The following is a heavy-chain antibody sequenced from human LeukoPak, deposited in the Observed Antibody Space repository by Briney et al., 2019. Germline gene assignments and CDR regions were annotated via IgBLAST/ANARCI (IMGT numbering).Heavy chain of an antibody. CDR2: IIPIFGTA. Sequence: GASVKVSCKASGGTFSSYAISWVRQAPGQGLEWMGGIIPIFGTANYAQKFQGRVTITADESTSTAYMELSSLRSEDTAVYYCARCIAAAAGIYWFDPWGQGTLVTVSS. CDR3: ARCIAAAAGIYWFDP. J-gene: IGHJ5*02. CDR1: GGTFSSYA. V-gene: IGHV1-69*13. D-gene: IGHD6-13*01.